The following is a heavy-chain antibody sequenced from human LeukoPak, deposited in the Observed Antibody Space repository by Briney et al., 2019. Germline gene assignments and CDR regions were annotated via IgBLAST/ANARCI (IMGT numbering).Heavy chain of an antibody. CDR1: GYTFSNYG. D-gene: IGHD2-2*01. J-gene: IGHJ4*02. V-gene: IGHV1-18*01. CDR2: IRGDNGNT. CDR3: ARAYYQLLNYYFDY. Sequence: ASVKASRKASGYTFSNYGISWVRQAPGQGLEWVGWIRGDNGNTNYAQKFQGRVTMTTETSTSTAYMELGSLGSDDTAVYYCARAYYQLLNYYFDYWGQGTLVTVSS.